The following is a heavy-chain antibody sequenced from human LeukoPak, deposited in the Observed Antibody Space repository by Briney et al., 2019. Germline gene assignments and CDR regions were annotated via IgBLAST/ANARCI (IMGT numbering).Heavy chain of an antibody. Sequence: ASVTVSCKASGYTFISYGISWVRQAPGQGLEWMGWISGYNGNTNYAQNLQGRVTMTTDTSTSTAYMELRGLRSDDTAVYYCARGLGVVTAQSEQPKPRYFDLWGRGTQVTVSS. J-gene: IGHJ2*01. CDR2: ISGYNGNT. CDR1: GYTFISYG. V-gene: IGHV1-18*01. CDR3: ARGLGVVTAQSEQPKPRYFDL. D-gene: IGHD2-21*02.